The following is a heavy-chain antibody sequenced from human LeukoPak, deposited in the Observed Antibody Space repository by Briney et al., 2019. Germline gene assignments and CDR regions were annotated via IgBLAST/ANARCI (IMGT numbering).Heavy chain of an antibody. CDR3: AKDRGYDFWSVDY. D-gene: IGHD3-3*01. J-gene: IGHJ4*02. CDR2: MNPNSGNT. V-gene: IGHV1-8*01. CDR1: GYTFTSYD. Sequence: ASVKVSCKASGYTFTSYDINWVRQATGQGLEWMGWMNPNSGNTGYAQKFQGRVTITRNTSISTAYMELSSLRSEDTAVYYCAKDRGYDFWSVDYWGQGTLVTVSS.